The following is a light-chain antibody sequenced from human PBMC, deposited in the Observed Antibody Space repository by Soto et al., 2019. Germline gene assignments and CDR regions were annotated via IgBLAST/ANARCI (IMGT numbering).Light chain of an antibody. V-gene: IGKV3-15*01. CDR3: QQYNKWPLT. CDR2: ATS. J-gene: IGKJ4*01. CDR1: ESASTH. Sequence: EIVMTQSPATLSVSPGERATLSCRASESASTHLAWYHQRPGQPPWLLIYATSTRATGIPARFTGSGSGTEFTLTISSLQSEDFAVYYCQQYNKWPLTFGGGTKVEIK.